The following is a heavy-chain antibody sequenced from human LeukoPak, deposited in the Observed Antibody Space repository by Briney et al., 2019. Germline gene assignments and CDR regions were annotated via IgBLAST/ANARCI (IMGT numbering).Heavy chain of an antibody. CDR3: ASGMRVGPNI. CDR2: ISSSSSTI. J-gene: IGHJ4*02. V-gene: IGHV3-48*04. Sequence: LPGGSLRLSCAASGFTFNNYNMNWVRQAPGKGLEWVSYISSSSSTIYYADPVKGRFTISRDNGKNSLYLQMNSLRAEDTAVYYCASGMRVGPNIWGQGTLVTVSS. CDR1: GFTFNNYN. D-gene: IGHD1-26*01.